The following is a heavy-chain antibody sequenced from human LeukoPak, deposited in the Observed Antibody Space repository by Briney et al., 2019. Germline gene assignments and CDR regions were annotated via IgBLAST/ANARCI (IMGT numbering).Heavy chain of an antibody. Sequence: GASVKVSCKASGYTFTGYYMHWVGQAPGQGLEWMGWINPNSGGTNYAQKFQGRVTMTRDTSISTAYMELSRLRSDDTAVYYCASTLRNYYDSSGYFDYWGQGTLVTVSS. CDR1: GYTFTGYY. V-gene: IGHV1-2*02. J-gene: IGHJ4*02. D-gene: IGHD3-22*01. CDR2: INPNSGGT. CDR3: ASTLRNYYDSSGYFDY.